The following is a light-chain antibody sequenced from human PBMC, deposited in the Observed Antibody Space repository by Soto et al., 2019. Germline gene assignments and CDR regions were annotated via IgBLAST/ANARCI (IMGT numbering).Light chain of an antibody. CDR3: CSYASSNTYV. CDR2: EGS. V-gene: IGLV2-23*01. CDR1: SSDVGTYNL. J-gene: IGLJ1*01. Sequence: QSALTQPASVSGSPGQSITISCTGTSSDVGTYNLVSWYQQHPGKAPKLMIYEGSKRPSGVSNRFSGFKSGNTASLTISGLQAEDEADYYCCSYASSNTYVFGTGTKVTVL.